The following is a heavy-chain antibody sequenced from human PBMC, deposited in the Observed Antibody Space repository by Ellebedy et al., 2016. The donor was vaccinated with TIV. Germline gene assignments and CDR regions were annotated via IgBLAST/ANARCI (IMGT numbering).Heavy chain of an antibody. J-gene: IGHJ4*02. CDR1: GGSIRIYH. CDR3: ARDFTTIRGVMNPFDY. CDR2: LSYSGDT. V-gene: IGHV4-59*12. Sequence: GSLRLSXTVSGGSIRIYHWTWIRQSPGKGLEWIGHLSYSGDTSYNPSLNGRVTISLDSSKNQFSLQLNSVTPEDTAVYYCARDFTTIRGVMNPFDYWGQGILVTVSS. D-gene: IGHD3-10*01.